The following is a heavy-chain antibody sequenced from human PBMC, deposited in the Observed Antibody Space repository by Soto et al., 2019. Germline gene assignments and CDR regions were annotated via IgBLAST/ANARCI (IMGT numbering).Heavy chain of an antibody. D-gene: IGHD3-10*01. Sequence: PSATLSLTCTVSGDSISTFYWSWIRQPPGKGLEWIGYIYYTGSTNYNPSLKSRVTMSVDTSKKQFSLKLTSVTAADTAVYYCARQRGNYFDYWGQGSLVTVSS. CDR2: IYYTGST. CDR1: GDSISTFY. J-gene: IGHJ4*02. V-gene: IGHV4-59*01. CDR3: ARQRGNYFDY.